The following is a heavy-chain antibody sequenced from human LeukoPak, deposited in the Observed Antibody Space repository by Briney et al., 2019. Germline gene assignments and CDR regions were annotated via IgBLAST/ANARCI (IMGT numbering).Heavy chain of an antibody. D-gene: IGHD5-12*01. CDR3: ARDRNSGYDSSFDY. Sequence: GGSLRLSCAASGFTFSSYSMNWVRQAPGKGPEWVSSISSSSSYIYYADSVKGRFTISRDNAKNSLYLQMNSLRAEDTAVYYCARDRNSGYDSSFDYWGQGTLVTVSS. CDR2: ISSSSSYI. J-gene: IGHJ4*02. V-gene: IGHV3-21*01. CDR1: GFTFSSYS.